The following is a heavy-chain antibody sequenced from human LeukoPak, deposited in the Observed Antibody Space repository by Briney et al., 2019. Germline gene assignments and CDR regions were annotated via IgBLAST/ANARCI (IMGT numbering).Heavy chain of an antibody. CDR3: ARDES. J-gene: IGHJ5*02. CDR2: INQDGSVK. V-gene: IGHV3-7*01. CDR1: GFIFSDHW. Sequence: GGSLRLSCAASGFIFSDHWLTWVRQAPGKGLEWVANINQDGSVKYYVDSVKGRFSISRDNTKNSLYLQMNSLRDEDTGVYYCARDESWGQGILVTVSS.